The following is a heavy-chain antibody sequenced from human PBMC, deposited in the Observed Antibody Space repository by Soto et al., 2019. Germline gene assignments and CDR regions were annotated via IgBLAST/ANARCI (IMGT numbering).Heavy chain of an antibody. Sequence: QMQLVQSGAEVKKPGSSVKVSCKASGGPFSSYATSWVRQAPGKGHGWMGGIIPMYGKTDYAQKYQGRITISADESTSTAYMELSSLRSEDTALYYCAREAVAGLLGAFDIWGQGTMVTVSS. V-gene: IGHV1-69*01. CDR1: GGPFSSYA. J-gene: IGHJ3*02. CDR3: AREAVAGLLGAFDI. D-gene: IGHD6-19*01. CDR2: IIPMYGKT.